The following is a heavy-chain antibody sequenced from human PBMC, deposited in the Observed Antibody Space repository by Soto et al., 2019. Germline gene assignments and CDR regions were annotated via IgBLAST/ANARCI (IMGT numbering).Heavy chain of an antibody. CDR2: ISPDGRTT. CDR1: GFSFSHYW. J-gene: IGHJ4*02. D-gene: IGHD3-10*01. CDR3: ADSWLPTSY. V-gene: IGHV3-74*01. Sequence: XGSLRLSCAAAGFSFSHYWMHWVRQAPGKGLVWVSRISPDGRTTTYADSVKGRFTISRDNAKSTLYLQMNSLTVEDGAVYYCADSWLPTSYWGPGTLVTVSS.